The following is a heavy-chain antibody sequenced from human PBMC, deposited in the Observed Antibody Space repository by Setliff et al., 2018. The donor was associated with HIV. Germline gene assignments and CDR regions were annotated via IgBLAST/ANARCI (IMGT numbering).Heavy chain of an antibody. CDR1: GFAFDNYC. D-gene: IGHD3-10*02. Sequence: GGSLRLSCAASGFAFDNYCMSWVRQAPGKGLEWVSVIYSVGITYYTDSVKGRFTISRDNSKNTLYLQMNSLRAEDTAVYYCARVFGPFDYWGQGTLVTVSS. V-gene: IGHV3-53*01. J-gene: IGHJ4*02. CDR2: IYSVGIT. CDR3: ARVFGPFDY.